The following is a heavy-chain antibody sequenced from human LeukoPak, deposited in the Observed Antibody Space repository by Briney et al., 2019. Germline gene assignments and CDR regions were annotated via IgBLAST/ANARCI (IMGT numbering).Heavy chain of an antibody. D-gene: IGHD3-22*01. Sequence: GGSLRLSCAASGFTFSSYSMNWVRQAPGKGLEWVSSISSSSSSYIYYAGSVKGRFTISRDNAKNSLYLQMNSLRAEDTAVYYCAREWSEHYYYDSSGYFIWGQGTLVTVSS. CDR3: AREWSEHYYYDSSGYFI. J-gene: IGHJ4*02. CDR2: ISSSSSSYI. V-gene: IGHV3-21*01. CDR1: GFTFSSYS.